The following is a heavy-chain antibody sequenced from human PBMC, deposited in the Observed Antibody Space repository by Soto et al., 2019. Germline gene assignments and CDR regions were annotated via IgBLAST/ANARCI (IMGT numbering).Heavy chain of an antibody. CDR1: GFAFHEYT. V-gene: IGHV3-43*01. CDR2: ITWDGATT. Sequence: GGSLRLSCAASGFAFHEYTMHWVRQAPGKGLEWISLITWDGATTYYADSVKGRFTISRDNSKNSLYLQMNSLTAEDTALYYCAKDMANTYLPGNYWGQGTLVTVSS. J-gene: IGHJ4*02. D-gene: IGHD5-12*01. CDR3: AKDMANTYLPGNY.